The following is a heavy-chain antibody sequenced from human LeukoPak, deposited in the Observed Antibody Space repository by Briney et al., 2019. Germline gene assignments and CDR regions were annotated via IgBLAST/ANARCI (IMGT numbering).Heavy chain of an antibody. V-gene: IGHV3-33*01. J-gene: IGHJ3*02. Sequence: GRSLRLSCAASGFTFSSYGMHWVRQAPGKGLEWVAVIWYDGSNKYYADSVKGRFTISRDNSKNTLYLQMNSLRAVDTAVYHCARDDSSGWYDDAFDIWGQGTMVTVSS. D-gene: IGHD6-19*01. CDR2: IWYDGSNK. CDR3: ARDDSSGWYDDAFDI. CDR1: GFTFSSYG.